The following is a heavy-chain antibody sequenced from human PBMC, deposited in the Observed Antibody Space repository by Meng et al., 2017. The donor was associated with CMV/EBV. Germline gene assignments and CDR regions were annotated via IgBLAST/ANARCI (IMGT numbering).Heavy chain of an antibody. Sequence: SETLSLTCTVSGGSISSGAYYWSWIRQHPGKGLEWIGYIYYSGSTYYNPSLKSRVTISVDTSKNQFSLKLSSVTAADTAVYYCASSTYYYDSSGQDWFDPWGQGTLVTVSS. CDR2: IYYSGST. D-gene: IGHD3-22*01. CDR1: GGSISSGAYY. V-gene: IGHV4-31*03. J-gene: IGHJ5*02. CDR3: ASSTYYYDSSGQDWFDP.